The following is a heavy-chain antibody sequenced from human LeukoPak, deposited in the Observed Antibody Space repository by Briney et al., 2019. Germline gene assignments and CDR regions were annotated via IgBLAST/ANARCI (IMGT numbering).Heavy chain of an antibody. CDR2: ISDIGSI. V-gene: IGHV4-59*08. J-gene: IGHJ4*02. CDR3: AGHHPRNTVDF. CDR1: GGSISSYY. Sequence: SGTLSLTCTVSGGSISSYYWSWIRQPPGKGLEWIAYISDIGSINYNPSLKSRVTISLDTSKNQLSLKLRSVTAADTAVYYCAGHHPRNTVDFWGQGTLVTVSS. D-gene: IGHD2-8*02.